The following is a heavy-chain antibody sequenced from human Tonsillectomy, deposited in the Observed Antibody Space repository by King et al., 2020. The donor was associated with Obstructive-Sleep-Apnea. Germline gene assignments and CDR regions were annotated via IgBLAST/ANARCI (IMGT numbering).Heavy chain of an antibody. D-gene: IGHD4-17*01. V-gene: IGHV3-7*03. CDR2: VKKDETEK. CDR3: ARDPDYGDYDYFDP. CDR1: GFSFSTYW. J-gene: IGHJ4*02. Sequence: VQLVESGGGLVQPGGSLRLSCAASGFSFSTYWMGWVRQTPGKGLEWVANVKKDETEKYYVDSVKGRFTISRDNAKNSLYLQMNNLRVDDTAVYYCARDPDYGDYDYFDPWGQGTLVTVSS.